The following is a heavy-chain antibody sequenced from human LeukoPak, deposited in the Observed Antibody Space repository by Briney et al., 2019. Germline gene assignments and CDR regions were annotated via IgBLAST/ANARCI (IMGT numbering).Heavy chain of an antibody. CDR1: GGSISSYY. CDR3: ARPERYYDSSQYYFDY. Sequence: SETLSLTCTVSGGSISSYYWSWIRQPPGKGLEWIGYIYYSGSTNYNPSLKSRVTISVDTSKNQFSLKLSSVTAAYTAVYYCARPERYYDSSQYYFDYWGQGTLVTVSS. V-gene: IGHV4-59*01. J-gene: IGHJ4*02. D-gene: IGHD3-22*01. CDR2: IYYSGST.